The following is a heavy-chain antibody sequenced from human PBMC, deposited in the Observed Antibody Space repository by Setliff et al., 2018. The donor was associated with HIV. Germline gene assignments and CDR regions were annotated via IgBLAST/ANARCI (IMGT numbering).Heavy chain of an antibody. D-gene: IGHD2-2*01. CDR1: GGSISSGDYY. J-gene: IGHJ6*02. CDR3: ARGRSCSSSSCYLVYYYYYGMDV. Sequence: PSETLSLTCTVSGGSISSGDYYWTWIRQPAGKGLQWIGRIHTSGNTNYNPSLKSRVTISVDTSKNQFSLRLSSVTAADTAVYYCARGRSCSSSSCYLVYYYYYGMDVWGHGSTVTVSS. CDR2: IHTSGNT. V-gene: IGHV4-61*02.